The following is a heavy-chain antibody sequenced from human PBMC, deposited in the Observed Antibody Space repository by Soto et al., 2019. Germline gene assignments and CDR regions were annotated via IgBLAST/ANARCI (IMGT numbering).Heavy chain of an antibody. J-gene: IGHJ6*03. CDR2: ISSSSSYI. D-gene: IGHD2-2*01. V-gene: IGHV3-21*01. Sequence: EVQLVESGGGLVKPGGSLRLSCAASGFTFSSYSMNWVRQAPGKGLEWVSSISSSSSYIYYADSVKGRFTISRDNAKNSLYLQMNSLRAEDTAVYYCARDFVVVVPAAAAPMDVWGKGTTVTVSS. CDR1: GFTFSSYS. CDR3: ARDFVVVVPAAAAPMDV.